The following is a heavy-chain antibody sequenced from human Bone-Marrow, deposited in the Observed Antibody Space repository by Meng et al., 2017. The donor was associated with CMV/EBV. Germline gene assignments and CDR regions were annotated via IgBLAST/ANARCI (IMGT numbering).Heavy chain of an antibody. Sequence: ASVKVSCKASGYTFTSYDINWVRQATGQGREWMVWKNPNSGNTGYAQKFQGRVTITRNTSISTAYMELSSLRSEDKSVYYRARGPHDDIWSGYFSDWFDRWGQGTLVTVSS. V-gene: IGHV1-8*03. D-gene: IGHD3-3*01. CDR2: KNPNSGNT. CDR3: ARGPHDDIWSGYFSDWFDR. J-gene: IGHJ5*02. CDR1: GYTFTSYD.